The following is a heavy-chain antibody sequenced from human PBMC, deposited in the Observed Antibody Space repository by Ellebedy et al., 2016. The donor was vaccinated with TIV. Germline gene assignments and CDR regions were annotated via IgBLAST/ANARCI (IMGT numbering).Heavy chain of an antibody. Sequence: PGGSLRLSCKGSGYKFTNYWIGWVRQMPGNGLEWMGIVWPGDSDARYSPSFPGQVTISVDKSISTAYLQWSSLRASDSAMYYCARQGGSYWANLDSWGQGTLVTVSS. D-gene: IGHD1-26*01. J-gene: IGHJ4*02. CDR3: ARQGGSYWANLDS. CDR1: GYKFTNYW. V-gene: IGHV5-51*01. CDR2: VWPGDSDA.